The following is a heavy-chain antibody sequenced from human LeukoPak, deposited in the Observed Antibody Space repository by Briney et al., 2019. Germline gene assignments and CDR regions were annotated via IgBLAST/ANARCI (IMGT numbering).Heavy chain of an antibody. Sequence: GASVKVSCKASGYTFTSYDINWVRQATGQGLEWMGWMNPNSGNTGYAQKFQGRVTITADKSTSTAYMELSSLRSEDTAVYYCAREGFHIAAYPTAWGQGTLVTVSS. J-gene: IGHJ5*02. D-gene: IGHD6-6*01. V-gene: IGHV1-8*01. CDR3: AREGFHIAAYPTA. CDR1: GYTFTSYD. CDR2: MNPNSGNT.